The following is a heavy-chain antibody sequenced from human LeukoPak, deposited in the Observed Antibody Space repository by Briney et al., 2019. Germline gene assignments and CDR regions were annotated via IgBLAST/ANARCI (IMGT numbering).Heavy chain of an antibody. CDR3: AKEGRCGDSSGHYHVRAHFDY. J-gene: IGHJ4*02. D-gene: IGHD3-22*01. Sequence: GSLRLYCVGTRFSFSSYAMHWVGQAPGTGLEWVAGTSYNGNNKFYADSVKGRFSISRDNSKNTLYLQVDSLRAEDTAVYYFAKEGRCGDSSGHYHVRAHFDYWGQGALVTVSS. V-gene: IGHV3-30*04. CDR1: RFSFSSYA. CDR2: TSYNGNNK.